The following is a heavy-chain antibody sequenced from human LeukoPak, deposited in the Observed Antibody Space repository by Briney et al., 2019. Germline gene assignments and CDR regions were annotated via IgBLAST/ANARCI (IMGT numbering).Heavy chain of an antibody. J-gene: IGHJ6*02. V-gene: IGHV4-30-2*01. D-gene: IGHD5-18*01. CDR2: IYHSGST. CDR1: GGSISSGGYS. Sequence: PSQTLSLTCAVSGGSISSGGYSWSWIRQPPGKGLEWIGYIYHSGSTYYNPSLKSRVTISVDRSKNQFSLKLSSVTAADTAVYYCARRGYNYGYYYGMDVWGQGTTVTVSS. CDR3: ARRGYNYGYYYGMDV.